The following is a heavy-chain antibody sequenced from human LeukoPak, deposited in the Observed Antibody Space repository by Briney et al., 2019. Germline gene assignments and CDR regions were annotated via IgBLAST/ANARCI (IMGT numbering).Heavy chain of an antibody. CDR2: INHSGST. D-gene: IGHD6-13*01. Sequence: SSETLSLTCAVYGGSFSGYYWSWIRQPPGKGLEWIGEINHSGSTNYNPSIKSRVTISVDTSKNQFSLKLSSVTAADTAVYYCARGRGYRFNWFDPWGQGTLVTVSS. J-gene: IGHJ5*02. CDR1: GGSFSGYY. V-gene: IGHV4-34*01. CDR3: ARGRGYRFNWFDP.